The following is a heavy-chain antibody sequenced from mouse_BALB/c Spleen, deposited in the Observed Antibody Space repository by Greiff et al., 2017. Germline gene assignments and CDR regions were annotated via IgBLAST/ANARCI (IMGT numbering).Heavy chain of an antibody. Sequence: VQLQQSGPELVKPGASVKMSCKASGYTFTSYVMHWVKQKPGQGLEWIGYINPYNDGTKYNEKFKGKATLTSDKSSSTAYMELSSLTSEDSAVYYCATYGSSLPYYAMDYWGQGTSVTVSS. CDR1: GYTFTSYV. CDR2: INPYNDGT. V-gene: IGHV1-14*01. J-gene: IGHJ4*01. CDR3: ATYGSSLPYYAMDY. D-gene: IGHD1-1*01.